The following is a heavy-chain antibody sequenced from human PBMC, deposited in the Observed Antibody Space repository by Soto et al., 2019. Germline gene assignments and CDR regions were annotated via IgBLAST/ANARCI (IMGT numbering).Heavy chain of an antibody. Sequence: PGGSLRLSCAVSGFTVNSNYISWVRQAPGMGLEWVSVISTGGITYYADFVKGRFIISRDNSKNTVYLQLNDLRVEDTAVYYCGREGDQNYYFYMDVWGKGATVTVSS. CDR3: GREGDQNYYFYMDV. J-gene: IGHJ6*03. CDR1: GFTVNSNY. V-gene: IGHV3-66*01. CDR2: ISTGGIT.